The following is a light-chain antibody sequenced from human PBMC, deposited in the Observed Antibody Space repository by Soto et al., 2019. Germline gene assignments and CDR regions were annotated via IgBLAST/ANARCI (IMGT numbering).Light chain of an antibody. J-gene: IGKJ1*01. CDR1: QSIGTD. CDR3: QQRSRWPRT. CDR2: DAS. V-gene: IGKV3-11*01. Sequence: EIVLTQSPATLSLSPGERATLSCRASQSIGTDIAWYQQRPGQAPRLLIYDASNRATGIPATFSGSGSGTDFTLTISSLVPEDFAIYYCQQRSRWPRTFGQGTKVDIK.